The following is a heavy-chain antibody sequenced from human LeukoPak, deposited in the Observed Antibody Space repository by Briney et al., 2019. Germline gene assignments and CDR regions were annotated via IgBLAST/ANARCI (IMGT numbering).Heavy chain of an antibody. Sequence: SATLSLTCADYGGSFSGYYWSWIRQPPGKGLEWIGEINHSGSTNYNPSLKSRVTISVDTSKNQFSLKLSSVTAADTAVYYCARGLSYGDHEGFDYWGQGTLVTVSS. D-gene: IGHD4-17*01. CDR1: GGSFSGYY. V-gene: IGHV4-34*01. CDR3: ARGLSYGDHEGFDY. CDR2: INHSGST. J-gene: IGHJ4*02.